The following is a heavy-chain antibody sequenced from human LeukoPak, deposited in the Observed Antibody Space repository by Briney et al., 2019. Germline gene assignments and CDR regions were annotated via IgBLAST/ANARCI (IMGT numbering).Heavy chain of an antibody. CDR3: AGYYFDNTAYNYFDY. Sequence: SETLFLTCAVSSGSIDSSSYYWGWIRQPPGEGLEWIGSSYYSGSTYYNPSLQSRVTISVDTSKNQFSLKLRSVTAADTAVYYCAGYYFDNTAYNYFDYWGQGTLVTVSS. D-gene: IGHD3-22*01. CDR2: SYYSGST. CDR1: SGSIDSSSYY. V-gene: IGHV4-39*01. J-gene: IGHJ4*02.